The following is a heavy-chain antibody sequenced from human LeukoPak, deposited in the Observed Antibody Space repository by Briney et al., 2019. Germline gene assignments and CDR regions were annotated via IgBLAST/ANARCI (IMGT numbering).Heavy chain of an antibody. Sequence: SVKVSCKASGGTFSSYLISWVRQAPGQGREWMGGIIPIIGTADYIQKFQDRVTITADESTTTSYMELRSLRSDDTAVYYCARDVVGAYGTKALDDWGQGTLVTVS. J-gene: IGHJ4*02. V-gene: IGHV1-69*13. CDR1: GGTFSSYL. D-gene: IGHD1-26*01. CDR2: IIPIIGTA. CDR3: ARDVVGAYGTKALDD.